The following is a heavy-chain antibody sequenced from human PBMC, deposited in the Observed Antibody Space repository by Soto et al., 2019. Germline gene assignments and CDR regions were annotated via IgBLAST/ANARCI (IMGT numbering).Heavy chain of an antibody. V-gene: IGHV1-69*01. CDR1: GGTFSSYS. D-gene: IGHD1-26*01. CDR3: ARDGGRNYGGIDY. CDR2: IIPICGTA. J-gene: IGHJ4*02. Sequence: QVQLVQSGAEVKKPGSSVKGSCKASGGTFSSYSINWVRQAPGQGLEWMGEIIPICGTANYEQKFQGRVTITADESTSTAYMERSSVKSEDTAVYYCARDGGRNYGGIDYWGQGTLVTV.